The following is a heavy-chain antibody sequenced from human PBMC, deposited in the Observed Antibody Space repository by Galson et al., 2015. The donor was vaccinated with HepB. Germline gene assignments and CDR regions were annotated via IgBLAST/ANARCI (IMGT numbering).Heavy chain of an antibody. V-gene: IGHV1-69*13. CDR2: IIPIFGTA. CDR1: GGTFSRYA. CDR3: AREGRLLWFGEFPNWFDP. Sequence: SVKVSCKASGGTFSRYAISWVRQAPGQGLEWMGGIIPIFGTANYAQKFQGRVTITADESTSTAYMELSSLRSEDTAVYYCAREGRLLWFGEFPNWFDPWGQGTLVTVSS. J-gene: IGHJ5*02. D-gene: IGHD3-10*01.